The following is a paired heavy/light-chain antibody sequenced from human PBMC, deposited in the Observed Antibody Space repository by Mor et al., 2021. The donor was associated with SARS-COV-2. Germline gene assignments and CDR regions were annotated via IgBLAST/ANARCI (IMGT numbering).Heavy chain of an antibody. J-gene: IGHJ4*02. CDR3: TTDSYGGPDN. V-gene: IGHV3-15*01. D-gene: IGHD4-17*01. CDR1: GFTFSNAW. CDR2: IKSKTDDGGTT. Sequence: EVQLVESGGGLVKPGGSLRLSCAASGFTFSNAWMRWVRQAPGKGLEWVGRIKSKTDDGGTTDYAAPVKGRFTISRDDSKNTLYLQMNSLKTEDTAVYYCTTDSYGGPDNWGQGTLVTVSS.
Light chain of an antibody. CDR3: MQGTHWWT. Sequence: DVVMTQSPLSLSVTLGQPASISCKSSQSLVYSDGNTYLNWFQQRPGQSPRRLIYKVSNRDSGVPDRFSGSGSGTDFTLKISRVEAEDVGVYYCMQGTHWWTFGQGTKVEIK. V-gene: IGKV2-30*01. CDR1: QSLVYSDGNTY. CDR2: KVS. J-gene: IGKJ1*01.